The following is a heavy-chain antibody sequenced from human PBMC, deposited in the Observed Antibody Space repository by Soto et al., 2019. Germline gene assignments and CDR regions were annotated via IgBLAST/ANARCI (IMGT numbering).Heavy chain of an antibody. Sequence: EVQLLESGGGLVQPGGSLRLSCAASGCTFSNYVMNWVRQAPGKGLEWVSAISGSGGSTYYADSGKGRFTISRDKSKNTLYLQMNSLRAEDTAVYYCAKDRMITFGGIIDQATFDYWGQGTLVTVSS. CDR1: GCTFSNYV. CDR2: ISGSGGST. J-gene: IGHJ4*02. D-gene: IGHD3-16*02. V-gene: IGHV3-23*01. CDR3: AKDRMITFGGIIDQATFDY.